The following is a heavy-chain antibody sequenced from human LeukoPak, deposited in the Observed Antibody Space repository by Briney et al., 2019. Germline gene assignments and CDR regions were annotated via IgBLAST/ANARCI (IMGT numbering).Heavy chain of an antibody. D-gene: IGHD2-2*01. V-gene: IGHV4-59*08. CDR3: ARHGAGGYAYYYYGMDV. Sequence: PSETLSLTCTVSGGSISNYYWSWIRQPPGKGLEWIGYIYYSGTTNYNPSLKSRVTISVDTSKSQFSLKPTSVTAADTAVYYCARHGAGGYAYYYYGMDVWGLGATVTVSS. J-gene: IGHJ6*02. CDR1: GGSISNYY. CDR2: IYYSGTT.